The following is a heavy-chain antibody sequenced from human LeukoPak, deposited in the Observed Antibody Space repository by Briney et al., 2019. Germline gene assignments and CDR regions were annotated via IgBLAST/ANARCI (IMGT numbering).Heavy chain of an antibody. CDR1: GGSFSGYY. Sequence: SETLSLTCAVYGGSFSGYYWSWIRQPPGKGLEWIGEINHSGSTNYNPSLKSRVTISVDTSKNQFSLKLSSVTAADTAVYYCARVHLGYYYDSSGYYYDYWGQGTLVTVSS. J-gene: IGHJ4*02. CDR2: INHSGST. CDR3: ARVHLGYYYDSSGYYYDY. V-gene: IGHV4-34*01. D-gene: IGHD3-22*01.